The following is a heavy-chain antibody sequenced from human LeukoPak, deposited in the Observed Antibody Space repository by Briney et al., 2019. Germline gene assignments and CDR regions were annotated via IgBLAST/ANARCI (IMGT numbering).Heavy chain of an antibody. D-gene: IGHD1-26*01. J-gene: IGHJ4*02. V-gene: IGHV3-48*02. Sequence: DSVKGRFTISRDNAKNSLCLQMNSLRDEDTAVYYCARDGGGSYQVDYWGQGTLVTVSS. CDR3: ARDGGGSYQVDY.